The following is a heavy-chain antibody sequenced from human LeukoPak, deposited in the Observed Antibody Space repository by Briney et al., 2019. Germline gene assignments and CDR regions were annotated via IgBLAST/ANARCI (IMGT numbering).Heavy chain of an antibody. Sequence: SETLSLTCAVYGGSFSGYYWSWICQPPGKELEWIGEINHSGSTNYNPSLKGRVTISVDTSKNQFSLKLSSVTAADTAVYYCARGPWGSWYVLDYWGQGTLVTVSS. J-gene: IGHJ4*02. D-gene: IGHD6-13*01. V-gene: IGHV4-34*01. CDR3: ARGPWGSWYVLDY. CDR1: GGSFSGYY. CDR2: INHSGST.